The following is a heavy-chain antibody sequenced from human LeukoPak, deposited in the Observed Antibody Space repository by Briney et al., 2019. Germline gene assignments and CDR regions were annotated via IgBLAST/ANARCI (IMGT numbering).Heavy chain of an antibody. V-gene: IGHV4-61*01. D-gene: IGHD5-18*01. CDR1: GGSVSSGSYY. J-gene: IGHJ4*02. CDR3: ARDLKDSYGSPTFFDY. Sequence: KTSETLSLTCTVSGGSVSSGSYYWSWIRQPPGKGLEWIGYIYYSGSTNYNPSLKSRVTISVDTSKNQFSLKLSSVTAADTAVYYCARDLKDSYGSPTFFDYWGQGTLVTVSS. CDR2: IYYSGST.